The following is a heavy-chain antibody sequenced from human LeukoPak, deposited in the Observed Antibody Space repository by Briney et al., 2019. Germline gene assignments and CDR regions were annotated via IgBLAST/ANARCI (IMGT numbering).Heavy chain of an antibody. Sequence: ASVKVSCKASGYAFTSYGISWVRQAPGQGLEWMGWSSAYNGNTNYAQKFQGRVTITADKSTSTAYMELSSLRSEDTAVYYCARDAYCSSTSCYRPNWFDPWGQGTLVTVSS. J-gene: IGHJ5*02. CDR3: ARDAYCSSTSCYRPNWFDP. CDR1: GYAFTSYG. CDR2: SSAYNGNT. D-gene: IGHD2-2*01. V-gene: IGHV1-18*01.